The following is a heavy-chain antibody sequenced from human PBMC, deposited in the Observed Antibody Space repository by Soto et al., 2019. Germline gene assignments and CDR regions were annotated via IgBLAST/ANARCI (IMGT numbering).Heavy chain of an antibody. Sequence: SETLSLTCAVSGGSISSSNWWSWVRQPPGKGLEWIGEIYHSGSTNYNPSLKSRVTISVDKSKNQFSLKLSSVTAADTAVYYCASWYYDSSGYFISRGWGQGTLVTVSS. D-gene: IGHD3-22*01. CDR2: IYHSGST. CDR1: GGSISSSNW. V-gene: IGHV4-4*02. J-gene: IGHJ4*02. CDR3: ASWYYDSSGYFISRG.